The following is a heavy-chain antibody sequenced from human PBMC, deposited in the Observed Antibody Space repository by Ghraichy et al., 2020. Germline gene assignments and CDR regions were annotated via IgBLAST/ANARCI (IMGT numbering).Heavy chain of an antibody. CDR3: ARSLSPDYCDS. CDR2: INTYNGNT. CDR1: GYTFTSYG. Sequence: ASVNVSCKASGYTFTSYGVAWVRQAPGEGLEWMGWINTYNGNTNYAQKVQGRVTMTTDTSTSTAYMDLRTLTSDDTAIYYCARSLSPDYCDSWGQGTLVTVSS. V-gene: IGHV1-18*01. J-gene: IGHJ4*02.